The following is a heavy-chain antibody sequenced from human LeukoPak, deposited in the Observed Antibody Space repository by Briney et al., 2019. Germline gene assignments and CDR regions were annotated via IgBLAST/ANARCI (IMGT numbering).Heavy chain of an antibody. CDR1: GFTFDDYA. J-gene: IGHJ5*02. D-gene: IGHD6-6*01. CDR2: ISWNSGSI. Sequence: PGGSLRLSCAASGFTFDDYAMHWVRQAPGKGPEWVSGISWNSGSIGYADSVKGRFTISRDNAKNSLYLQMNSLRAEDTALYYCAKDWSSSGFDPWGQGTLVTVSS. V-gene: IGHV3-9*01. CDR3: AKDWSSSGFDP.